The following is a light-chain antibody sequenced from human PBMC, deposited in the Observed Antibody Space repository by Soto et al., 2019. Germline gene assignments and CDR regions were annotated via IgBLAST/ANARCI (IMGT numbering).Light chain of an antibody. CDR2: DVS. CDR3: NSYTSNNTYV. J-gene: IGLJ1*01. V-gene: IGLV2-14*03. Sequence: TQPRSVCQTPGQAITISGIGSSSDVGAFNYVSWYQQHPGKAPSLMIYDVSNRPSGVSNRFSGSKSGNTASLTISGLRAEDEADYYCNSYTSNNTYVFGTGAKVTVL. CDR1: SSDVGAFNY.